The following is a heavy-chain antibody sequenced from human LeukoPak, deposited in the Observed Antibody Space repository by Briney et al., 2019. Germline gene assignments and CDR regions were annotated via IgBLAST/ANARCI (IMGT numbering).Heavy chain of an antibody. J-gene: IGHJ4*02. CDR2: TYYRSKWYN. CDR3: AGGLGYSYGMYYFDY. CDR1: GDSVSSNSAA. Sequence: SQTLSLTCAISGDSVSSNSAAWNWIRQSPSRGLEWQGRTYYRSKWYNDYAVSVESRITINPDTSKNQFSLQLNSVTPEDTAVYYCAGGLGYSYGMYYFDYWGQGTLVTVSS. D-gene: IGHD5-18*01. V-gene: IGHV6-1*01.